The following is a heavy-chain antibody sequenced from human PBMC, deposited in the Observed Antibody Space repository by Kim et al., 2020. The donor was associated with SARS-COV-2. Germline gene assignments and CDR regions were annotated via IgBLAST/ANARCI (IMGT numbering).Heavy chain of an antibody. V-gene: IGHV3-30*02. CDR3: AKDLADDYGDYGPDY. Sequence: EPGEGRFTNSRENSKNTLYLQMNSLRAEDTAVYYCAKDLADDYGDYGPDYWGQGTLVTVSS. D-gene: IGHD4-17*01. J-gene: IGHJ4*02.